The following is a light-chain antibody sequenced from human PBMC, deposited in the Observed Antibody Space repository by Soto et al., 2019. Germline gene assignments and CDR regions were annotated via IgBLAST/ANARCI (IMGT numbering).Light chain of an antibody. CDR2: EVT. CDR1: SSDVGAYNY. V-gene: IGLV2-8*01. Sequence: QSVLTQPPSASGSPGQSVTISCTGSSSDVGAYNYVSWYQQHPGKAPKLMSYEVTKRPSGVPDRFSGSKSGNTASLTVSGLQAEDEADYYCSSYAGSNNLPFGGGTKLTVL. J-gene: IGLJ3*02. CDR3: SSYAGSNNLP.